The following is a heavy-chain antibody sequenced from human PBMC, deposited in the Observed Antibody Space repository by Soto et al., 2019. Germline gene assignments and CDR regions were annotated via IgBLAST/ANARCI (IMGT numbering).Heavy chain of an antibody. D-gene: IGHD4-17*01. CDR3: AHMLSHTIPDYEVFDY. J-gene: IGHJ4*02. Sequence: PTLVNPTQTLTLTCTFSGFSLSTSGVGVAWIRQPPGKALEWLALIYWNEDKSYSPSLHSRLTIPKGTSKNQVVLELNNLDPPKNAIYYCAHMLSHTIPDYEVFDYWGPGIVVTVSS. CDR2: IYWNEDK. CDR1: GFSLSTSGVG. V-gene: IGHV2-5*01.